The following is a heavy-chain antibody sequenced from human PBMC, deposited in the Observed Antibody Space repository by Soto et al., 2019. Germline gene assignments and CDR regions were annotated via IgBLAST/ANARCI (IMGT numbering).Heavy chain of an antibody. V-gene: IGHV3-30-3*01. D-gene: IGHD3-22*01. CDR1: GFTFSSYA. J-gene: IGHJ4*02. Sequence: PGGALRLSCAASGFTFSSYAMHWVRQAPGKGLEWVAVISYDGSNKYYADSVKGRFTISRDNSKNTLYLQMNSLRAEDTAVYYCARDYYDSRGYYYGYWGQGTLVTVSS. CDR3: ARDYYDSRGYYYGY. CDR2: ISYDGSNK.